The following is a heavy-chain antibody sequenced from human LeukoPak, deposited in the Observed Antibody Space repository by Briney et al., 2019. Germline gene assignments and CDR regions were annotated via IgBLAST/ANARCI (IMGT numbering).Heavy chain of an antibody. CDR3: ARGEGGRSSYYYYGMDV. CDR2: ISYDGSNK. D-gene: IGHD1-26*01. Sequence: PGGSLRLSCAASGFTFSSYAMHWVRQAPGKGLEWVAVISYDGSNKYYADSVQGRFTISRDNSKNTQYLQMNSLRAEDTAVYYCARGEGGRSSYYYYGMDVWGQGTTVTVSS. CDR1: GFTFSSYA. J-gene: IGHJ6*02. V-gene: IGHV3-30-3*01.